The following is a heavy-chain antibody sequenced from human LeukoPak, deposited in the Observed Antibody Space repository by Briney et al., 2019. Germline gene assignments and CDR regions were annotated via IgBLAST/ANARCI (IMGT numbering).Heavy chain of an antibody. CDR1: RFTFSSYA. J-gene: IGHJ4*02. CDR2: ITSDGSNK. D-gene: IGHD3-9*01. Sequence: GSSLRLSCAASRFTFSSYAMHWVRQAPGKGLEWVAVITSDGSNKYYADSLKGRFTTSRDSSKNTLYLQLNTLRVDDTAVYYCERGRGQILTELIVSWGQGTLVSVSS. V-gene: IGHV3-30*04. CDR3: ERGRGQILTELIVS.